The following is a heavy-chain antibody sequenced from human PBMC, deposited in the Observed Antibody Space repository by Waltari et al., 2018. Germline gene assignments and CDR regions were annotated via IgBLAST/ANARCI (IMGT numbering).Heavy chain of an antibody. V-gene: IGHV4-61*09. CDR1: GGSISSGSYY. J-gene: IGHJ6*02. Sequence: QVQLQESGPGLVKPSQTLSLTCTVSGGSISSGSYYWSWIRQPAGKGLEWIGYIYTSGSTNYNPSLKSRVTISVDTSKNQFSLKLSSVTAADTAVYYCARTAMATMHHYYYGMDVWGQGTTVTVSS. CDR2: IYTSGST. CDR3: ARTAMATMHHYYYGMDV. D-gene: IGHD5-12*01.